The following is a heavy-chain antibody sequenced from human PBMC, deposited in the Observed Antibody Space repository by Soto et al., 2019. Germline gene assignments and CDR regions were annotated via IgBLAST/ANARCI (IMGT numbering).Heavy chain of an antibody. CDR3: ARFGDGYDNPWVLGY. V-gene: IGHV5-51*01. D-gene: IGHD5-12*01. J-gene: IGHJ4*02. CDR2: IYPGDSDT. Sequence: PGESLKISCRCSGYSFTSYWIGWVRQLPGKGLEWMGIIYPGDSDTRYSPSFQGQVTISADKSISTAYLQWSSLKASDTAMYYCARFGDGYDNPWVLGYWGQGTLVTVSS. CDR1: GYSFTSYW.